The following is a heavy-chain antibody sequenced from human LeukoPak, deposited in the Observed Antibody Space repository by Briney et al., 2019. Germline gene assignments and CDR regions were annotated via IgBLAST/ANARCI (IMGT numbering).Heavy chain of an antibody. Sequence: QTGGSLRLSCSASGFTFSSYAMHWVRQAPGKGLEYVSAISSNGGSTYYADSVKGRFTISRDNSKNTLYLQMSSLRAEDTAVYYCVKTMGRNYDSSGYLSYWGQGTLVTVSS. D-gene: IGHD3-22*01. CDR2: ISSNGGST. J-gene: IGHJ4*02. CDR3: VKTMGRNYDSSGYLSY. CDR1: GFTFSSYA. V-gene: IGHV3-64D*09.